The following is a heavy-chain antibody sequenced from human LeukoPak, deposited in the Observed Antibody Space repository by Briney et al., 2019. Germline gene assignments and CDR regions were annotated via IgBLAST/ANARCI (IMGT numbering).Heavy chain of an antibody. J-gene: IGHJ4*02. CDR1: GFTFSSYA. Sequence: PGGSLRLSCAASGFTFSSYAMSWVRQAPGKGLEWVSAISGSGGSTYYADSVKGRFTISRDNSKNTLYLQMNSLRVEDTAVYYCAKGPGGCSSTSCYSDYWGQGALVTVSS. CDR2: ISGSGGST. CDR3: AKGPGGCSSTSCYSDY. D-gene: IGHD2-2*01. V-gene: IGHV3-23*01.